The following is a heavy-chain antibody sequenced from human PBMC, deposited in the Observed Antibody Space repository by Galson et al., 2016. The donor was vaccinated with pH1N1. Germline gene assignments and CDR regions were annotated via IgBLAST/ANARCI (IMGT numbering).Heavy chain of an antibody. V-gene: IGHV3-7*03. CDR3: VRKIGGDASY. J-gene: IGHJ4*02. CDR1: GFTLSNFW. D-gene: IGHD2-21*02. CDR2: INQGGSER. Sequence: SLRLSCAASGFTLSNFWMSWVRQAPGKGLEWVANINQGGSERHYMDSVKGRFTISRDNAKNSMYPQMNSLRAEDTAVYYCVRKIGGDASYWGQGVLVTVSS.